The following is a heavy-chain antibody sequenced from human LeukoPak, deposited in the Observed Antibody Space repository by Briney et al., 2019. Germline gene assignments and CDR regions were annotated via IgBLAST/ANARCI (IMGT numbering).Heavy chain of an antibody. J-gene: IGHJ4*02. CDR2: INSDGSST. CDR1: GFTFSSYW. CDR3: AKPVAGTGYFDY. V-gene: IGHV3-74*01. Sequence: GGSLRLSCAASGFTFSSYWMHWVRQAPGKGLVWVSRINSDGSSTSYADSVKGRFTISRDNAKNTLCLQMNSLRAEDTAVYYCAKPVAGTGYFDYWGQGTLVTVSS. D-gene: IGHD6-19*01.